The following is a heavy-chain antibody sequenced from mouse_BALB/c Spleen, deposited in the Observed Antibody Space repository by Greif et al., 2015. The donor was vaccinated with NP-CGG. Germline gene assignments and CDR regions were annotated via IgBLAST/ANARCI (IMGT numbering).Heavy chain of an antibody. J-gene: IGHJ4*01. CDR2: IYPGSGST. V-gene: IGHV1S22*01. Sequence: LQQSGSGLVRPGASVKLSCKASGYTFTSYWMHWVKQRPGQGLEWIGNIYPGSGSTNYDEKFKSKATLTVDTSSSTAYMQLSSLTSEDSAVYYCTRSGVYYGSSREYYAMDYWGQGTSVTVSS. D-gene: IGHD1-1*01. CDR1: GYTFTSYW. CDR3: TRSGVYYGSSREYYAMDY.